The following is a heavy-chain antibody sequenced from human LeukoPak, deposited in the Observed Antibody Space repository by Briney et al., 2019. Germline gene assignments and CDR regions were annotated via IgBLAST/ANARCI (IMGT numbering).Heavy chain of an antibody. J-gene: IGHJ4*02. D-gene: IGHD3-22*01. CDR2: INPNGGGT. Sequence: GASVKVSCKTSGYNFIDYYVYWVRQAPGQRLEWMGWINPNGGGTNYAQKFQGRVTMTRDTSITTAYMELSSLRSEDTAVYYCARPTYYYDSSGRFDYWGQGTLVTVSS. CDR1: GYNFIDYY. V-gene: IGHV1-2*02. CDR3: ARPTYYYDSSGRFDY.